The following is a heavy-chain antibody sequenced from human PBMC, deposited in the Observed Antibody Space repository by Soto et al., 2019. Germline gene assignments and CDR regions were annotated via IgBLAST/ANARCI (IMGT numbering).Heavy chain of an antibody. V-gene: IGHV4-4*02. CDR2: IYHSGST. J-gene: IGHJ3*02. CDR3: ARDEAVAGRGAFDI. CDR1: SGSISSSNW. D-gene: IGHD6-19*01. Sequence: QVQLQESGPGLVKPSGTLSLTCAVSSGSISSSNWWSWVRPPPGKGLEWIGEIYHSGSTNYNPSLKSRVTIAVDTSKNQFSMKLSDVTAAGTAVYFCARDEAVAGRGAFDIGGQGTMVTFSS.